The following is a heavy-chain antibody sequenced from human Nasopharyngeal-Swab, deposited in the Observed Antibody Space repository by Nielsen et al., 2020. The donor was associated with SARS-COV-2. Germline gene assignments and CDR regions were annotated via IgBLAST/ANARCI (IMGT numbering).Heavy chain of an antibody. J-gene: IGHJ6*02. CDR1: GDAFSRFG. V-gene: IGHV1-69*13. Sequence: SVLVSCKASGDAFSRFGISGVRQAPGQGLEWMGGIIPAFGTPTYAQDSAQDLQGRVTISADESTSTAYMELSSLRTEDTAVYYCARGKGTSYCYYYGIDVWGQGTTVTVSS. D-gene: IGHD1/OR15-1a*01. CDR2: IIPAFGTP. CDR3: ARGKGTSYCYYYGIDV.